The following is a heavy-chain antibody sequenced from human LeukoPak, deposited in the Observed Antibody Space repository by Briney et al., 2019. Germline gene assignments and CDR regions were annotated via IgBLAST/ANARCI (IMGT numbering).Heavy chain of an antibody. D-gene: IGHD3-10*01. J-gene: IGHJ4*02. V-gene: IGHV1-18*01. CDR1: GYTFTSYG. CDR3: AVWFGELLSGRVDY. Sequence: ASVKVSCKASGYTFTSYGISWVRQAPGQGLEWMGWISAYNGNTNYAQKLQGRVTMTTDTSTSTAYMELRSLRSDDTAVYYCAVWFGELLSGRVDYWGQGTLVTVSS. CDR2: ISAYNGNT.